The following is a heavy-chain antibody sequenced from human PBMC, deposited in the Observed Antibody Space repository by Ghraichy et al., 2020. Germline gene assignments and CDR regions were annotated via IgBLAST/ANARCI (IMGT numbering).Heavy chain of an antibody. D-gene: IGHD2-15*01. V-gene: IGHV3-74*01. Sequence: GGSLRLSCAASGFTFRSYWMHWVRQAPGKGLVWVSRINGDGSRMNYADSVKGRFTISRDNAKKTLSLQMNSLRAEDTAVYYCVRDPYCSGGGCFRFDPWGQGTLVTVSS. CDR1: GFTFRSYW. CDR2: INGDGSRM. J-gene: IGHJ5*02. CDR3: VRDPYCSGGGCFRFDP.